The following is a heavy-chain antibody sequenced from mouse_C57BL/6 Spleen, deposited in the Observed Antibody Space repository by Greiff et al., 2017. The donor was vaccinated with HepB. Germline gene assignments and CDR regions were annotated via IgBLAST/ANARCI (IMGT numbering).Heavy chain of an antibody. CDR3: ARLYYYGSSPDWYFDV. CDR1: GYSFTDYN. CDR2: INPNYGTT. Sequence: EVQLQQSGPELVKPGASVKISCKASGYSFTDYNMNWVKQSNGKSLEWIGVINPNYGTTSYNQKFKGKATLTVDQSSSTAYMQLNSLTSEDSAVYYCARLYYYGSSPDWYFDVWGTGTTVTVSS. J-gene: IGHJ1*03. D-gene: IGHD1-1*01. V-gene: IGHV1-39*01.